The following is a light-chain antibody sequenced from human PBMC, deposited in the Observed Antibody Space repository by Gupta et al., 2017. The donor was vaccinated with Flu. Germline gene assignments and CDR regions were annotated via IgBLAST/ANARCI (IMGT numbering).Light chain of an antibody. CDR2: DVT. CDR1: SNDVGGYNR. CDR3: SSHAGRVTWV. Sequence: QSAPTQPLSVSVSPGQSVTISCTGTSNDVGGYNRVSWYEQRPGKAPKLILYDVTEPPSGVPDRFSCSKAGNTASLTISGLQADDEADYYCSSHAGRVTWVFGTGTTVTVL. V-gene: IGLV2-11*01. J-gene: IGLJ1*01.